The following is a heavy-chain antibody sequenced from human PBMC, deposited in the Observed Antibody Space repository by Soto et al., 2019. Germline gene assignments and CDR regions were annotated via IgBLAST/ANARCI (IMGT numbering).Heavy chain of an antibody. Sequence: EVQLVESGGGLVQPGGSLRLSCAASGVTVNSNYMSWVRQAPGKGLEWVSIFYSGGSTYYADSVKGRFTMSRDNSKNTLYLQMNSLRAEDTAVYYCASSESKPRFDYRGQGTLVTVSS. CDR3: ASSESKPRFDY. V-gene: IGHV3-66*01. J-gene: IGHJ4*02. D-gene: IGHD1-26*01. CDR2: FYSGGST. CDR1: GVTVNSNY.